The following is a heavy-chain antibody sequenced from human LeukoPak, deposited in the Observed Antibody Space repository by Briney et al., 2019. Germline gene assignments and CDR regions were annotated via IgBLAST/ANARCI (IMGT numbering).Heavy chain of an antibody. CDR3: ARDPLTYYYDSSGYYYEPYYYYGMDV. CDR2: IYTSGST. D-gene: IGHD3-22*01. J-gene: IGHJ6*02. Sequence: SETLSLTCTVSGGSISSYYWSWIRQPAGKGLEWIGRIYTSGSTNYNPSLKSRVTMSVDTSKNQFSLKLSSVTAADTAVYYCARDPLTYYYDSSGYYYEPYYYYGMDVWGQGTTVTVSS. V-gene: IGHV4-4*07. CDR1: GGSISSYY.